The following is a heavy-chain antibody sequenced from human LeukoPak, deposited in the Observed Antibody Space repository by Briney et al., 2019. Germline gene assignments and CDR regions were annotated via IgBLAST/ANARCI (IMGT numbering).Heavy chain of an antibody. CDR3: ARPRTAKIPSASDF. V-gene: IGHV3-30*04. D-gene: IGHD5-18*01. CDR2: ISYDGKNK. Sequence: GGSLRLSCAASGFTFSSYAMHWVRQAPGMGLEWLAVISYDGKNKFYADSVKGRFTISRDDSKNTLYLQVSSLRAEDTAVYSCARPRTAKIPSASDFWGQGTLVTVSS. J-gene: IGHJ4*02. CDR1: GFTFSSYA.